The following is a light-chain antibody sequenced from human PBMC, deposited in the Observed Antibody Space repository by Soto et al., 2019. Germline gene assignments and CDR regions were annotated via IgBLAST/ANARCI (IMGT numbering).Light chain of an antibody. CDR2: DAS. J-gene: IGKJ5*01. CDR3: QQYNNWPPN. CDR1: ESVGRH. Sequence: EVVVTQAPAPPSVSPGERATLSRRASESVGRHLAWYHQKPGQAPKLLIFDASTRATGVPARFSGSGSGTEFTLTVSSLQSEDIAVYFCQQYNNWPPNFGQGTRLEIK. V-gene: IGKV3-15*01.